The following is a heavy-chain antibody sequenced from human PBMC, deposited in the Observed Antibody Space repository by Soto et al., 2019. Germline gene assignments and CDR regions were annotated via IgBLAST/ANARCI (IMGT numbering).Heavy chain of an antibody. CDR2: VHPDGSEK. V-gene: IGHV3-7*01. CDR3: VRGGRSYFDY. J-gene: IGHJ4*02. Sequence: GGSLRLSCAASGLGFSDYWMSWARQTPGKGLEWVAKVHPDGSEKYYVDSVKGRFAISRDDAKNSLYLQMNSLRVEDTAVYYCVRGGRSYFDYWAQGTLVTVSS. D-gene: IGHD3-16*01. CDR1: GLGFSDYW.